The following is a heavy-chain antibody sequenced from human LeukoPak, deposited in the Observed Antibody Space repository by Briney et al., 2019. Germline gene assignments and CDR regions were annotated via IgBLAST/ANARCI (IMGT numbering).Heavy chain of an antibody. Sequence: GGSLRLSCAASGFIFSSYSMNWVRQAPGKGLEWVSPISSSSSYIYYADSVKGRFTISRDNAENSLYLQMNSLRAEDTAVYYCATEASSGLEDWGQGILVTVSS. J-gene: IGHJ4*02. CDR1: GFIFSSYS. D-gene: IGHD6-19*01. CDR2: ISSSSSYI. V-gene: IGHV3-21*01. CDR3: ATEASSGLED.